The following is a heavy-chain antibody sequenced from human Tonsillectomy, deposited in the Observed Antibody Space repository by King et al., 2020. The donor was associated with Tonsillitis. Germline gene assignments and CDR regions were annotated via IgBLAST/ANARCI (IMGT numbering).Heavy chain of an antibody. J-gene: IGHJ4*02. Sequence: VQLVESGGGLVQPGGSLRLSCAASGFTFSSYWMSWVRQAPGKGLEWVANIKQDGSEKYYVDSVTGRFTISRDNAKNSLYLKMNSLRAEDTTVYYCARGWYGSASPFDCWGQGTLVTVSS. CDR3: ARGWYGSASPFDC. CDR2: IKQDGSEK. CDR1: GFTFSSYW. V-gene: IGHV3-7*01. D-gene: IGHD3-10*01.